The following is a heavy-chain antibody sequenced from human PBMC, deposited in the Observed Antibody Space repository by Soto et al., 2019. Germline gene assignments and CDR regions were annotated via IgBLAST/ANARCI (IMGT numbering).Heavy chain of an antibody. CDR1: GFTFTSSA. Sequence: ASVKVSCKASGFTFTSSAVQWVRQARGQRLEWIGWIVVGSGNTNYAQKFQERVTITRDMSTSTAYMELSSLRSEDTAVYYCARGSAAAHKFWFDPWGQGTLVTVAS. J-gene: IGHJ5*02. V-gene: IGHV1-58*01. D-gene: IGHD6-13*01. CDR3: ARGSAAAHKFWFDP. CDR2: IVVGSGNT.